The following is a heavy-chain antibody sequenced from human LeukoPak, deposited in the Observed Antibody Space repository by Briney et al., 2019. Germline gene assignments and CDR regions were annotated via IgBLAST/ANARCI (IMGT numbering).Heavy chain of an antibody. CDR1: GYTFTSYG. J-gene: IGHJ6*02. Sequence: ASVNVSCKASGYTFTSYGISWVRQAPGQGLEWMGWISANNGNTNYAQKFQGRVTMTTDTSTRTAYMELRSLRSDDTAVYYCARDATAMVPLQGGMDVWGQGTTVTVSS. D-gene: IGHD5-18*01. CDR2: ISANNGNT. CDR3: ARDATAMVPLQGGMDV. V-gene: IGHV1-18*01.